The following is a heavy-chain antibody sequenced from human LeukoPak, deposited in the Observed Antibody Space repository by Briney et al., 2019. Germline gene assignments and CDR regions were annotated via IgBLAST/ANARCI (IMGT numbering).Heavy chain of an antibody. J-gene: IGHJ5*02. Sequence: GESLKISCKGSGYSFTSHWIGWVRQIPGKGLEWMGIIYPGDPDTRYSPSFQGQVTISADKSITTAYLQWSSLKASDTAMYYCARRSSPGTSWFDPWGQGTLVTVSS. CDR3: ARRSSPGTSWFDP. V-gene: IGHV5-51*01. CDR2: IYPGDPDT. D-gene: IGHD6-13*01. CDR1: GYSFTSHW.